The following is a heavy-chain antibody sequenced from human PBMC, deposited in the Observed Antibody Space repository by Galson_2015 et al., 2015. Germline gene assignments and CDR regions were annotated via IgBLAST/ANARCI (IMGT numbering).Heavy chain of an antibody. V-gene: IGHV4-34*01. Sequence: SETLSLTCAVYGGSLSDSYWNWIRQPPGKGLGWIGEINHRGTTNYSPSLKSRVSILVDTSRSQFSLRLSSVTAADTAVYYCTKSPDYGDGAWNWFDSWSQGTLVTVSS. D-gene: IGHD4-17*01. CDR3: TKSPDYGDGAWNWFDS. J-gene: IGHJ5*01. CDR2: INHRGTT. CDR1: GGSLSDSY.